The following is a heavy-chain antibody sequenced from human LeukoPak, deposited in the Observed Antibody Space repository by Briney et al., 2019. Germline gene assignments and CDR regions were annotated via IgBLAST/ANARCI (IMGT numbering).Heavy chain of an antibody. CDR3: AKRDY. CDR2: ISGSGGNI. J-gene: IGHJ4*02. V-gene: IGHV3-23*01. Sequence: GGSLRLSCAASGLTLTSYALTWVRQAPGKGLEWVSAISGSGGNIYYAASVKGRFTISKDNSKNTLYLHMNSLRAEDTAVYYCAKRDYWGQGTLVTVSS. CDR1: GLTLTSYA.